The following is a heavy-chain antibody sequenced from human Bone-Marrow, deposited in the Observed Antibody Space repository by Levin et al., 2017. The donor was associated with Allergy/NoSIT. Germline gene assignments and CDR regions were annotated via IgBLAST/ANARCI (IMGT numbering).Heavy chain of an antibody. CDR3: TRLSPNPDYCSGGSCYAGWTPDY. CDR1: GFTFGDYA. D-gene: IGHD2-15*01. CDR2: IRSKAYGGTT. Sequence: PGGSLRLSCTASGFTFGDYAMSWVRQAPGKGLEWVGFIRSKAYGGTTEYAASVKGRFTISRDDSKSIAYLQMNSLKTEDTAVYYCTRLSPNPDYCSGGSCYAGWTPDYWGQGTLVTVSS. J-gene: IGHJ4*02. V-gene: IGHV3-49*04.